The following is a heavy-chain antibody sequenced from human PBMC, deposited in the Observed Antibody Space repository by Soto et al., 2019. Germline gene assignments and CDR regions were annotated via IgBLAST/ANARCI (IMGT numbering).Heavy chain of an antibody. CDR3: ARDVYCGGDCPGRAYGMDV. Sequence: EVPLVESGGGLVQPGGSLRLSCAASGFTLSAHSMNWVRQAPGKGLEWVSYISSSSRVIYYADSVKGRFTSSRDNAKNSLYLQMNSLRDEDTAVYYCARDVYCGGDCPGRAYGMDVWGQGTTVTVSS. D-gene: IGHD2-21*02. J-gene: IGHJ6*02. CDR1: GFTLSAHS. CDR2: ISSSSRVI. V-gene: IGHV3-48*02.